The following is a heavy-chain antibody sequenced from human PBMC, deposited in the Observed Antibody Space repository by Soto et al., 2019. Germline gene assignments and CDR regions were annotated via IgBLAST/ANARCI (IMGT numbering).Heavy chain of an antibody. CDR1: GFTFSSYW. CDR3: ARDDYVWGSYRPYYYGMDV. D-gene: IGHD3-16*02. J-gene: IGHJ6*02. Sequence: EVQLVESGGGLVQPGGSLRLSCAASGFTFSSYWMHWVRQAPGKGLVWVSRINSDGSSTSYADSVKGRFTISRDNAKNTLYLQMNSLRAEDTAVYYCARDDYVWGSYRPYYYGMDVWGQGTTVTVSS. V-gene: IGHV3-74*01. CDR2: INSDGSST.